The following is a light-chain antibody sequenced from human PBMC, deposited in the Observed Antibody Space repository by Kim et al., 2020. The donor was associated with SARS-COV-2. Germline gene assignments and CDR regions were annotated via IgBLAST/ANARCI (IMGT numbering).Light chain of an antibody. CDR1: QCVIDRSNNKNF. CDR2: CAS. Sequence: ANINCKSSQCVIDRSNNKNFLAWYQQKPGQPPKLLVFCASTRESGVPDRFSGSGSGTDFTLTISSLQAEDVAVYYCQQYYTTPPTFGGGTKVDIK. V-gene: IGKV4-1*01. CDR3: QQYYTTPPT. J-gene: IGKJ4*01.